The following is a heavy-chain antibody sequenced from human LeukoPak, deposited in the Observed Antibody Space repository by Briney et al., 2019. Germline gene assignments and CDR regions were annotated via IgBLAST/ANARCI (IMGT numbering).Heavy chain of an antibody. Sequence: GGSLRLSCAASGFTFSSYSMNWVRQAPGKGLEWVSSISSSSSYIYYADSVKGRFTISRDNAKNSLYLQMNSLRAEDTAVYYCARVNPVLGPNFDYWGQGTLVTVSS. J-gene: IGHJ4*02. D-gene: IGHD4-23*01. V-gene: IGHV3-21*01. CDR2: ISSSSSYI. CDR3: ARVNPVLGPNFDY. CDR1: GFTFSSYS.